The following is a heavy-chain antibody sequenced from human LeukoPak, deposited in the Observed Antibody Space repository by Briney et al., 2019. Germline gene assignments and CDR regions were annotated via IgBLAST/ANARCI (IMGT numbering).Heavy chain of an antibody. J-gene: IGHJ3*02. D-gene: IGHD2-2*01. CDR2: ISGSGGST. CDR1: GFTFSSYA. CDR3: ATSTTSHNGFDI. V-gene: IGHV3-23*01. Sequence: GGSLRLSCAASGFTFSSYAMSWVRQAPGKGLEWVSAISGSGGSTYYADSVKGRFTISRDNSKNTLYLQMNSLRVEDTALYYCATSTTSHNGFDIWGQGTMVAVSS.